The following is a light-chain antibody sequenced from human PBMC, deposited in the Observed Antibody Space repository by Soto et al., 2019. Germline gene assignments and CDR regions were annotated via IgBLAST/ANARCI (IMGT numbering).Light chain of an antibody. CDR1: ESISTY. V-gene: IGKV1-39*01. J-gene: IGKJ2*01. CDR2: AAS. CDR3: QQNYATPPT. Sequence: DIQMTQSPSSLSASVGDRLTITCRASESISTYLNWYHQRPGKAPKLLIFAASSLQTGVPSRFSGSGSGTLFTLTISSLQPEEFATYYCQQNYATPPTFGQGTQLEMK.